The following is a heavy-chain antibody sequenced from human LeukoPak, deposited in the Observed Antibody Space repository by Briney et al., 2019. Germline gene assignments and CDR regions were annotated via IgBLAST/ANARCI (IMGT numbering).Heavy chain of an antibody. Sequence: PGRSLRLSCAASGFTFSSYGMHWVRQAPGKGLEWVAVISYDGSNKYYADSVKGRFTISRDNSKNTLYLQMNSLRAEDTAVYYCAKEVATISFDYWGQGTLVTVSS. D-gene: IGHD5-24*01. CDR1: GFTFSSYG. J-gene: IGHJ4*02. V-gene: IGHV3-30*18. CDR2: ISYDGSNK. CDR3: AKEVATISFDY.